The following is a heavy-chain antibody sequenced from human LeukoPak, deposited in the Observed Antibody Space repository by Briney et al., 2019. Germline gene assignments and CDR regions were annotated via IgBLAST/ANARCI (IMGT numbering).Heavy chain of an antibody. CDR3: AREFSSSWSVF. J-gene: IGHJ4*02. D-gene: IGHD6-13*01. Sequence: GGSLRLSCEASGFTFSSYLMSWVRQAPGKGLEWVANIKQDGSEKYYVDSVKGRFTISRDNAKNSLYLQMNSLRAEDTAVYYCAREFSSSWSVFWGQGTLVTVSS. V-gene: IGHV3-7*01. CDR1: GFTFSSYL. CDR2: IKQDGSEK.